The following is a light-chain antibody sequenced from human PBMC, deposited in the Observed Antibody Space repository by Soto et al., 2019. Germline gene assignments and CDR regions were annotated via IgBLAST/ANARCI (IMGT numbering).Light chain of an antibody. CDR1: QSISSY. CDR3: QQSYSTPLT. CDR2: AAS. V-gene: IGKV1-39*01. J-gene: IGKJ4*01. Sequence: IQMTQYPSSLSASVGDRVTITCRASQSISSYLNWYQQKPGKAPKLLIYAASSLQSGVPSRFSGSGSGTDFTLTISSLQPEDFATYYCQQSYSTPLTFGGGTKVDI.